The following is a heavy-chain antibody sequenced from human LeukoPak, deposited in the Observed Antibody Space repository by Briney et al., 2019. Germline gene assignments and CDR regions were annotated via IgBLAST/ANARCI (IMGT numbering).Heavy chain of an antibody. Sequence: GGSLRLSCAASGFTFSSYAMHWVRQAPGKGLEYVSAISSNGGSTYYANSVKGRFTISRDNSKNTLYLQMGSLRAEDMAVYYCARGFSAGIGIQLIRGDAFDIWGQGTMVTVSS. CDR3: ARGFSAGIGIQLIRGDAFDI. J-gene: IGHJ3*02. CDR2: ISSNGGST. CDR1: GFTFSSYA. V-gene: IGHV3-64*01. D-gene: IGHD5-18*01.